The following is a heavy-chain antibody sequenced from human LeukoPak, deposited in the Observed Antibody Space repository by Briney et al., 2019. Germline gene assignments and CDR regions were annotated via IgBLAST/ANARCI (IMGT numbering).Heavy chain of an antibody. CDR1: GLTFSSYA. D-gene: IGHD5-18*01. V-gene: IGHV3-53*01. CDR2: IYSGGST. Sequence: PGGSLRLSCAASGLTFSSYAMTWVRQAPGKGLEWVSVIYSGGSTYYADSVKGRFTISRDNSKNTLYLQMNSLRAEDTAVYYCARETANRRYFDYWGQGTLVSVSS. CDR3: ARETANRRYFDY. J-gene: IGHJ4*02.